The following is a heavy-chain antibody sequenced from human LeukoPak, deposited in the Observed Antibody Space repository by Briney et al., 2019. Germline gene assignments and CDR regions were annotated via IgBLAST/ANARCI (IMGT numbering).Heavy chain of an antibody. J-gene: IGHJ3*02. D-gene: IGHD6-6*01. V-gene: IGHV1-69*13. CDR2: IIPIFGTA. CDR1: GGTFSSYA. CDR3: ARGYQQLVPSGAFDI. Sequence: SVTVSCKASGGTFSSYAISWVRQAPGQGLEWMGGIIPIFGTANYAQKFQGRVTITADESTSTAYMELSSLRSEDTAVYYCARGYQQLVPSGAFDIWGQGTMVTVSS.